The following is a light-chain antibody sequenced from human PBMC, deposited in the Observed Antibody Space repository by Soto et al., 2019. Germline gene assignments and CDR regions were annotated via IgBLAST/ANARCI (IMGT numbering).Light chain of an antibody. Sequence: EIVLTQSPGILSLSPGERASLSCGASQSITSSFLAWYQQKPGQAPRLLIYGASSRATGIPDRFSGTGSETDFTLTTNRLEPEDFAVYYCQQYENSPITFGQGTRLEI. CDR2: GAS. V-gene: IGKV3-20*01. J-gene: IGKJ5*01. CDR3: QQYENSPIT. CDR1: QSITSSF.